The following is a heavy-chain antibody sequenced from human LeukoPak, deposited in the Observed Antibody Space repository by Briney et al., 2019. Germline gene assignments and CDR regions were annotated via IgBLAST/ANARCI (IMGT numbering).Heavy chain of an antibody. CDR1: GYTFTGYY. CDR2: INPNSGGT. CDR3: ARGPGDGYYTERAFDI. D-gene: IGHD5-24*01. J-gene: IGHJ3*02. Sequence: ASVKVSCKASGYTFTGYYMHWVRQAPGQGLEWMGWINPNSGGTNYAQKFQGRVTMIRDTSISTAYMELSRLRSDDTAVYYCARGPGDGYYTERAFDIWGQGTMVTVSS. V-gene: IGHV1-2*02.